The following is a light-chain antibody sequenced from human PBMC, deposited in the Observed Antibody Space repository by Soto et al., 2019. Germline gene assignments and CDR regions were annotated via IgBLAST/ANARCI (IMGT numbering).Light chain of an antibody. Sequence: GDRVTITCRPSRGIGNALAWYQQKPGTVPKLLIHSASTLQSGVPSRFSRSGSGTDFTLTISSLQPEDVASYYCQKYDSAPTFGPGTKVDIK. CDR3: QKYDSAPT. V-gene: IGKV1-27*01. CDR2: SAS. CDR1: RGIGNA. J-gene: IGKJ1*01.